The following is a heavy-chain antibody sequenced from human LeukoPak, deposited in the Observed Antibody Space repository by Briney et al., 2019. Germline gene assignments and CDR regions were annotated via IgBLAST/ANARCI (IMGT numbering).Heavy chain of an antibody. V-gene: IGHV3-30*18. Sequence: GRSLRLSCAASGFXFSSYGIHWVRQAPGKGLEWVALISYDGSNKYYADSVKGRFTISRDNSKNTLYLQMNSLRAEDTAVYYCAKDARGSGSYPDYWGQGTLVTVSS. CDR1: GFXFSSYG. CDR3: AKDARGSGSYPDY. J-gene: IGHJ4*02. CDR2: ISYDGSNK. D-gene: IGHD3-10*01.